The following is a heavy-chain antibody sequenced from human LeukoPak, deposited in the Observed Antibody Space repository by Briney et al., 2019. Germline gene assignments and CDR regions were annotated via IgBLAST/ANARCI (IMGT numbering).Heavy chain of an antibody. D-gene: IGHD6-19*01. CDR1: GGSISSYY. J-gene: IGHJ4*02. Sequence: SETLSLTCTVSGGSISSYYWSWIRQPPGKGLEWIGYIYYSGSTNYNPSLKSRVTILVDTSKNQFSLRLSSVTAADTAVYFCARDPGIAVAGFDFWGQGTLVTVSS. V-gene: IGHV4-59*01. CDR3: ARDPGIAVAGFDF. CDR2: IYYSGST.